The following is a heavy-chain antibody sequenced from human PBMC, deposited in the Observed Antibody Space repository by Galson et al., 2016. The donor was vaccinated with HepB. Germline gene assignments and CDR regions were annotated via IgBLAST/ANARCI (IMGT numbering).Heavy chain of an antibody. J-gene: IGHJ4*02. CDR2: IKSKGDGGTT. CDR1: GLTFTNTW. Sequence: SLRLSCAASGLTFTNTWMSWVRQAPGKGLEWLGRIKSKGDGGTTDYAAPVKGRFTISRDDSKNTLRTRLTISKDTSKNQVALTMTNMDPVDTATYYCAREGVALDHWGQGILVTVSS. V-gene: IGHV3-15*01. CDR3: TMTNMDPVDTATYYCAREGVALDH. D-gene: IGHD5-18*01.